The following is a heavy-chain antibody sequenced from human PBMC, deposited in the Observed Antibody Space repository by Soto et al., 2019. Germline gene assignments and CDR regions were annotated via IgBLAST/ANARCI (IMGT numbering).Heavy chain of an antibody. D-gene: IGHD6-19*01. V-gene: IGHV3-48*02. CDR2: ISSSSSTI. CDR1: GFTFSSYS. CDR3: ASNGVIALAAKSYWYFDL. Sequence: GGSLRLSCAASGFTFSSYSMNWFRQAPGKGLEWVSYISSSSSTIYYADSVKGRFTISRDNAKNSLYLQMNSLRDEDTAVYYCASNGVIALAAKSYWYFDLCGRGTLVTGSS. J-gene: IGHJ2*01.